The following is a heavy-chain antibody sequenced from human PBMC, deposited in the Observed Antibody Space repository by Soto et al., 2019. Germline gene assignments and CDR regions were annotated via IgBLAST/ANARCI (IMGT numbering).Heavy chain of an antibody. D-gene: IGHD2-2*01. CDR3: ASPLALVVQAALSIRYYGMDV. Sequence: GESLKISCKGSGYSFTSYWISWVRQMPGKGLEWMGRIDPSDSYTNYSPSFQGHVTISADKSISTAYLQWSSLKASDTAMYYCASPLALVVQAALSIRYYGMDVWGQGTTVTVSS. V-gene: IGHV5-10-1*01. J-gene: IGHJ6*02. CDR1: GYSFTSYW. CDR2: IDPSDSYT.